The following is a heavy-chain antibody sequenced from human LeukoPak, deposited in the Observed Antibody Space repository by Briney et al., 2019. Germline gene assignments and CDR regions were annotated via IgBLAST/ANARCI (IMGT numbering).Heavy chain of an antibody. CDR1: GFTFNGHW. J-gene: IGHJ4*02. V-gene: IGHV3-74*01. CDR3: ARGFNFFDF. CDR2: INKGGSNT. D-gene: IGHD3-10*01. Sequence: GGSLRLSCAASGFTFNGHWMQWVRQAPGKGLVWVSHINKGGSNTDYADSVKGRFTISRDNAKNTLYLQMNSLRAEDTAMYHCARGFNFFDFWGQGTLVTVSP.